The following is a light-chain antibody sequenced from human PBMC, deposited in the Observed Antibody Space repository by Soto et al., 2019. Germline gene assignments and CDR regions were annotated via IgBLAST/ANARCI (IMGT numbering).Light chain of an antibody. CDR2: DNN. Sequence: QSVLTQPPSVSAAPGQKVTISCSGSSSDIGNNYVSWYQQLPGTAPKLLIYDNNVRPSGIPARFSGSKFGTSATLGITGLQTGDEADYYCATWDSSLSVVLFGGGTKVTVL. V-gene: IGLV1-51*01. J-gene: IGLJ2*01. CDR3: ATWDSSLSVVL. CDR1: SSDIGNNY.